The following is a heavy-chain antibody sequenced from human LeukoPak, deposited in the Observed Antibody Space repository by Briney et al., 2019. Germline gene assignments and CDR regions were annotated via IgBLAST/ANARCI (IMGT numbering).Heavy chain of an antibody. CDR2: IMKDGNEK. V-gene: IGHV3-7*01. CDR1: GFTFSDYW. CDR3: ARGHLDP. J-gene: IGHJ5*02. Sequence: GGSLRLSCTASGFTFSDYWMNWIRQAPGKGLEWVARIMKDGNEKYYVESIKGRFTISRDNAKNALYLQMNGLRAEDTGVYYCARGHLDPWGQGTLVTVSS.